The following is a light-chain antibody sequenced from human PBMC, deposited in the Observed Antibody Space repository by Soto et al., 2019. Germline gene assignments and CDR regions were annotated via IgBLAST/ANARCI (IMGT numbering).Light chain of an antibody. Sequence: DIQMTQSPSSVSASVGDRVTITCRASQDISSWLAWYQQKPGKAPKLLIYAASSLQSGGPSRFSGSGSGTDFTLTISSLQPEDFATYYCQQANSFPYTFGQGTKLDIK. CDR3: QQANSFPYT. CDR2: AAS. V-gene: IGKV1-12*01. CDR1: QDISSW. J-gene: IGKJ2*01.